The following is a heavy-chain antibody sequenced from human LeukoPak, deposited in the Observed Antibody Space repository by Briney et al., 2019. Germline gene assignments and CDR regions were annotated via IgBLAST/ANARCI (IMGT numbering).Heavy chain of an antibody. CDR2: IYPGDSYT. CDR1: GYNFTTYW. V-gene: IGHV5-51*01. J-gene: IGHJ4*02. Sequence: GESLKISCKTSGYNFTTYWIGWVRQMPGKGLEWMGLIYPGDSYTRYSPSFEGQVTISADESISTTYLQWSSLKASDTAMYYCATLDYHLLTNREFDYWGQGTLVTVSS. CDR3: ATLDYHLLTNREFDY. D-gene: IGHD3-9*01.